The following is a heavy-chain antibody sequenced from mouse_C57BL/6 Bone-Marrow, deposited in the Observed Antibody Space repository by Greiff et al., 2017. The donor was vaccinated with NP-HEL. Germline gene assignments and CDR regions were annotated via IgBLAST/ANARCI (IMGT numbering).Heavy chain of an antibody. J-gene: IGHJ2*01. V-gene: IGHV14-4*01. CDR2: IDPENGDT. Sequence: VQLKESGAELVRPGASVKLSCTASGFNIKDDYMHWVKQRPEQGLEWIGWIDPENGDTEYASKFQGKATITADTSSNTAYLQLSSLTSEDTAVYYCTTWYYGSSIYFDYWGQGTTLTVSS. CDR1: GFNIKDDY. CDR3: TTWYYGSSIYFDY. D-gene: IGHD1-1*01.